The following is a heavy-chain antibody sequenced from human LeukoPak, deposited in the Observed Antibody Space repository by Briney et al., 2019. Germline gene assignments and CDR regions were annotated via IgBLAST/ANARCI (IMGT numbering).Heavy chain of an antibody. D-gene: IGHD6-13*01. V-gene: IGHV3-21*01. CDR1: GFTFSSYS. J-gene: IGHJ5*02. Sequence: GGSLRLSCSASGFTFSSYSMNWVRQAPGKGLEWVSSISSSSTYINYVDSVKGRFTISRDNAKKSLYLQMNSLRAEDTAVYYCARGVSAAGIHWFDPWGQGTLVTVSS. CDR3: ARGVSAAGIHWFDP. CDR2: ISSSSTYI.